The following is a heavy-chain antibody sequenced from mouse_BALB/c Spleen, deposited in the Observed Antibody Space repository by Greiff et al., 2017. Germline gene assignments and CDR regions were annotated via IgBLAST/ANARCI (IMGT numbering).Heavy chain of an antibody. CDR3: ARGRYDPFAY. Sequence: DVQLVESGGGLVKPGGSLKLSCAASGFTFSDYYMYWVRQTPEKRLEWVATISDGGSYTYYPDSVKGRFTISRDNAKNNLYLQMSSLKSEDTAMYYCARGRYDPFAYWGQGTLVTVSA. CDR1: GFTFSDYY. CDR2: ISDGGSYT. J-gene: IGHJ3*01. D-gene: IGHD2-14*01. V-gene: IGHV5-4*02.